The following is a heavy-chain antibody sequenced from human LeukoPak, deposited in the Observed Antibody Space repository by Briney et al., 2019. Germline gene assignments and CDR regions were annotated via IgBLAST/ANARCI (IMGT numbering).Heavy chain of an antibody. D-gene: IGHD3-16*02. CDR2: MSVYNDDT. CDR1: GYTFTSSG. Sequence: GASVKVSCKVSGYTFTSSGLSWVRQAPGQGLEWLGWMSVYNDDTKYIQKVQGRDTMTTDPSTSTAYMELRSLRSDDTAVYYCAKDESYAFAVCGQGTMVTVSS. V-gene: IGHV1-18*01. J-gene: IGHJ3*01. CDR3: AKDESYAFAV.